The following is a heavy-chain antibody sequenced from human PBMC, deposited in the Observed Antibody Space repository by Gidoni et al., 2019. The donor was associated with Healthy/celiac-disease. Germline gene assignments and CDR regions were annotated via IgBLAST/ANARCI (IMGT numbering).Heavy chain of an antibody. CDR1: GFTFVDSA. CDR2: ISWNSGSI. Sequence: EVQLVESGGGLVQPGRSLRLSCAASGFTFVDSAMHWVRQAPGKGLEGVSGISWNSGSIGYADSVKGRFTISRDNAKNSLYLQMNSLRAEDTALYYCAKDQNSGYDVWSGYSRSAFDIWGQGTMVTVSS. D-gene: IGHD3-3*01. CDR3: AKDQNSGYDVWSGYSRSAFDI. V-gene: IGHV3-9*01. J-gene: IGHJ3*02.